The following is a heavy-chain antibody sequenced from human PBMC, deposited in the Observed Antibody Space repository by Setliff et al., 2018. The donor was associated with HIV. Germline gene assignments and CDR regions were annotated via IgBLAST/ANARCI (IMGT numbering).Heavy chain of an antibody. CDR3: ARERPNSLYFDF. D-gene: IGHD7-27*01. J-gene: IGHJ4*02. CDR1: GYTFTHYA. Sequence: GASVKVSCKASGYTFTHYAISWVRQAPGQGLEYLGWISAYNGNTNYAQKVQGRITMTTDASTSTVDMELNSLSSEDTAVYYCARERPNSLYFDFWGQGTRVTVSS. CDR2: ISAYNGNT. V-gene: IGHV1-18*01.